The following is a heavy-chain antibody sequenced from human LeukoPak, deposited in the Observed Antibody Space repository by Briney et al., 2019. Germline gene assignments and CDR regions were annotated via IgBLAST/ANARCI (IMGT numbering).Heavy chain of an antibody. CDR2: IYYRGST. J-gene: IGHJ4*02. CDR3: ARLSGYSSGHYYSDY. D-gene: IGHD3-22*01. Sequence: SETLSLTCTVSGGSISSDYWGWIRQPPGKGLEWIGYIYYRGSTNYNPSLKSRVTISVDTSKNQFSLKLSSVTAADTAVYYCARLSGYSSGHYYSDYWGQGTLVTVSS. CDR1: GGSISSDY. V-gene: IGHV4-59*01.